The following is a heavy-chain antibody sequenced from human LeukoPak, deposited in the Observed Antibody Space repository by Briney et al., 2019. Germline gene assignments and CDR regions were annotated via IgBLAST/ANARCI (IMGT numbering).Heavy chain of an antibody. Sequence: GGSLRLSCAASGFTFSSYWMSWVRQAPGKGLEWVSAISGSGGSTYHADSVKGRFTISRDNSRNTLYLQMNSLRAEDTAVYYCAKATGYSYRDYFDYWGQGTLVTVSS. CDR3: AKATGYSYRDYFDY. V-gene: IGHV3-23*01. CDR2: ISGSGGST. CDR1: GFTFSSYW. D-gene: IGHD5-18*01. J-gene: IGHJ4*02.